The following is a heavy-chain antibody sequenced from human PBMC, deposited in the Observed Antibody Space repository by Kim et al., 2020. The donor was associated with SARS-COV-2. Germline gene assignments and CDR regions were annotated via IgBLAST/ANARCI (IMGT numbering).Heavy chain of an antibody. Sequence: GGSLRLSCAASGFTFRSYTMNWVRQAPGKGLEWVSYISSSSITYYADSVKGRFTVSRDNAKSSLYLQMNGLRDDDTAVYYCARDPSSPYYYGTSDLNCFDPWGQGTLVTVSS. D-gene: IGHD3-22*01. CDR2: ISSSSIT. CDR1: GFTFRSYT. CDR3: ARDPSSPYYYGTSDLNCFDP. V-gene: IGHV3-48*02. J-gene: IGHJ5*02.